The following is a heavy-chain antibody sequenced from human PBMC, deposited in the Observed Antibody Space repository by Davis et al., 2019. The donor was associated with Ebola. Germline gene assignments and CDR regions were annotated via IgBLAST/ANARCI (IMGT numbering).Heavy chain of an antibody. Sequence: GGSLRLSCEASGFIFSNYFMSWVRHRPGKGLEWVANIEQGGTDKYYADSVKGRFTISRDNAKNSLYLQMNTLRVEDTAIYYCVPGTWIRGQGTLVTVSS. CDR3: VPGTWI. D-gene: IGHD5-18*01. J-gene: IGHJ4*02. V-gene: IGHV3-7*01. CDR2: IEQGGTDK. CDR1: GFIFSNYF.